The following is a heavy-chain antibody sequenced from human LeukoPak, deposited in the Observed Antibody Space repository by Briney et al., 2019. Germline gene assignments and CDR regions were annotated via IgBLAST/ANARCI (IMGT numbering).Heavy chain of an antibody. CDR2: ISFDGSNK. Sequence: PGGSLRLSCTVSGFNFRTYAMHWVRRAPGRGLEWVAVISFDGSNKYFADSVDGRIAISRDDSKNTMTLYLNSLRVDDTAMYYCARDKDQLLYLDAFDIWGQGTMVTVSS. CDR1: GFNFRTYA. V-gene: IGHV3-30*09. D-gene: IGHD2-2*02. CDR3: ARDKDQLLYLDAFDI. J-gene: IGHJ3*02.